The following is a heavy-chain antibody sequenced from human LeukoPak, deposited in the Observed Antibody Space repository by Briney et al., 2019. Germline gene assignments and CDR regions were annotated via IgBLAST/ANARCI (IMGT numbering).Heavy chain of an antibody. V-gene: IGHV4-31*03. D-gene: IGHD2-21*02. CDR3: ARVIFSGTDTVIATAYFDN. CDR1: GGSISSGYYY. J-gene: IGHJ4*02. Sequence: SQTLSLTCTVSGGSISSGYYYWSWIRQHPGKGLEWIGYIFYSGNTYYNPSLKSRVTISADSSKNQFSLKVNSVTAADTAVYYCARVIFSGTDTVIATAYFDNWGQGTLVTVSS. CDR2: IFYSGNT.